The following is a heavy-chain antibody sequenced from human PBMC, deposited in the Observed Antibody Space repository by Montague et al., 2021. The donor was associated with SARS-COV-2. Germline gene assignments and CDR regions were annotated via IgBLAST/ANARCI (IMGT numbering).Heavy chain of an antibody. J-gene: IGHJ4*02. CDR1: GFSLSTSGMC. CDR3: ARSFYDILTGYYMAFDY. V-gene: IGHV2-70*01. CDR2: IDWDDDK. D-gene: IGHD3-9*01. Sequence: PALVKPTQTLTLTCTFSGFSLSTSGMCVSWIRQPPGKALEWLALIDWDDDKYYSTPLKTRLTISKDTSKNQVVLTMTNMDPVDTATYYCARSFYDILTGYYMAFDYWGQGTLVTVSS.